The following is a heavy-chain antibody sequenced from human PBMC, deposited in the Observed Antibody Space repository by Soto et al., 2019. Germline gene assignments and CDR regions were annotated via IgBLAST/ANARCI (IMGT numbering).Heavy chain of an antibody. CDR2: IWYDGSNK. CDR3: TRDGIGGTVFRGFCDY. D-gene: IGHD1-7*01. V-gene: IGHV3-33*01. J-gene: IGHJ4*02. CDR1: GSIFSGYG. Sequence: QEHLVQSGGGVVQPGRSLRLSCAASGSIFSGYGMHWVRQAPGKGLECVAVIWYDGSNKYYADSVKGRFTISRDNSKNMLYLQMDSLRDEDTAVYYCTRDGIGGTVFRGFCDYWGQGTLVTVSS.